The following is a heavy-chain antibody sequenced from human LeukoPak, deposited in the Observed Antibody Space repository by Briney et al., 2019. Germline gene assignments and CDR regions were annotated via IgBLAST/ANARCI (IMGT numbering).Heavy chain of an antibody. Sequence: GGSLRLSCAASGFTFSNYAMHWVRQPPGKGLEWVALISYDGENEYYVDSVKGRFTISRDNSKNTLYLQMSSLRVEDTAVYYCGRGRQWLHDYWGQGTLATVSS. J-gene: IGHJ4*02. D-gene: IGHD6-19*01. CDR1: GFTFSNYA. CDR3: GRGRQWLHDY. V-gene: IGHV3-30*03. CDR2: ISYDGENE.